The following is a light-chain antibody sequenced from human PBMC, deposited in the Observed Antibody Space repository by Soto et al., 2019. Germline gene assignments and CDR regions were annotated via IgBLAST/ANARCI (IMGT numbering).Light chain of an antibody. J-gene: IGKJ1*01. CDR2: GAS. V-gene: IGKV3-15*01. Sequence: ETVMTQSPATLSVSTGETATLSCRASQNVYTNLAWYQQKPGQAPRLVLYGASTRATGVPARFSGSGSGTDFTLTISRLEPEDFAVYYCQQYGSSGTFGQGTKVDI. CDR3: QQYGSSGT. CDR1: QNVYTN.